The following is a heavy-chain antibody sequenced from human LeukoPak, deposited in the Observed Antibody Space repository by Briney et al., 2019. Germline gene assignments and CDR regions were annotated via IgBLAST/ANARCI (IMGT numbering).Heavy chain of an antibody. CDR2: IYYSGST. Sequence: PSETLSLTCTVSGGSISSYYWSWIRQPPGKGLEWIGYIYYSGSTNYNPSLKSRVTISVDTSKNQFSLKLSSVTAADTAVYYCARVGYYDSSGYYPDDLYYFDYWGQGTLVAVSS. J-gene: IGHJ4*02. CDR1: GGSISSYY. D-gene: IGHD3-22*01. V-gene: IGHV4-59*01. CDR3: ARVGYYDSSGYYPDDLYYFDY.